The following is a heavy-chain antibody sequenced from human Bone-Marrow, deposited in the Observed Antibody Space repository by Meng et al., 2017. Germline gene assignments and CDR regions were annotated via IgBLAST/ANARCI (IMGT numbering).Heavy chain of an antibody. V-gene: IGHV3-33*01. CDR2: IWHDGSNK. J-gene: IGHJ5*02. D-gene: IGHD3-3*01. Sequence: GESLKISCAASGFTFSSYGMHWVRQAPGKGLEWVAVIWHDGSNKYYADSVKGRFTITRINSKNTLYLQMNSLWAEDTAVYYCASGGQSYDFWSGYYGAWFDPWGQGTLVTVSS. CDR1: GFTFSSYG. CDR3: ASGGQSYDFWSGYYGAWFDP.